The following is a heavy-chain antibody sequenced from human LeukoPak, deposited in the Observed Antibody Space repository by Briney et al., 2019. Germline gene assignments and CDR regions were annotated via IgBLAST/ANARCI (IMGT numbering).Heavy chain of an antibody. D-gene: IGHD2-15*01. CDR1: GFTFSRYG. CDR3: AKDRVVVVDVGDYDYGMDV. Sequence: GGSLRLSCAASGFTFSRYGMHWVRQAPGKGLEWVAVISYDGSNKYYVDSVKGRFTISKDNSKNTLYPQMNSLRAEDTAVYYCAKDRVVVVDVGDYDYGMDVWGQGTTVTVSS. V-gene: IGHV3-30*18. J-gene: IGHJ6*02. CDR2: ISYDGSNK.